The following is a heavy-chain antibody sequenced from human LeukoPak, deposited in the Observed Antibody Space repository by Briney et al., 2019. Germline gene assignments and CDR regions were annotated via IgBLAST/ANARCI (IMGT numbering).Heavy chain of an antibody. Sequence: KPSETLSLTCTVSGDSISSYYWSWIRQPPGKGLEWMGYIYYSGSTNYNPSLKSRVTISIDTSKNQFSLKLSSVTAADTAVYYCARVSDPYSSSYYHHADYFDYWGQGTLVTVSS. CDR3: ARVSDPYSSSYYHHADYFDY. J-gene: IGHJ4*02. V-gene: IGHV4-59*01. CDR2: IYYSGST. CDR1: GDSISSYY. D-gene: IGHD6-13*01.